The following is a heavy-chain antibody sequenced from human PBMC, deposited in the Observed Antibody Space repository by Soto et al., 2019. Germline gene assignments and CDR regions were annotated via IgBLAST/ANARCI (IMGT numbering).Heavy chain of an antibody. J-gene: IGHJ4*02. Sequence: GGSLRLSCAASGFTVSSNYMSWVRQAPGKGLEWVSVIYSDTSTFYADSVKGRFTISRDNSKNTLYLQMNSLRVEDTAVYFCARDRRGIDGYSKENYYFDSWGLGTLVTVSS. CDR3: ARDRRGIDGYSKENYYFDS. D-gene: IGHD4-4*01. V-gene: IGHV3-53*01. CDR1: GFTVSSNY. CDR2: IYSDTST.